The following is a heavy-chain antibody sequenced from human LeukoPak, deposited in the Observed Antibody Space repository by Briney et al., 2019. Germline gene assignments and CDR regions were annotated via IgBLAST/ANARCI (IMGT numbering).Heavy chain of an antibody. CDR2: INHSGST. D-gene: IGHD4-17*01. V-gene: IGHV4-34*01. CDR1: GGSFSGYY. Sequence: SETLSLTCAVYGGSFSGYYWSWIRQPPGKGLEWIGEINHSGSTNYNPSLKSRVTISVDTSKNQFSLKPSSVTAADTAVYYCARGPIYGDYADAFDIWGQGTMVTVSS. CDR3: ARGPIYGDYADAFDI. J-gene: IGHJ3*02.